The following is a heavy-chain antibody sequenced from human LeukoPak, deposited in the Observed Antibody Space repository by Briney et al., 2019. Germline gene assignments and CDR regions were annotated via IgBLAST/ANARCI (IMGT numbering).Heavy chain of an antibody. CDR3: ARPREDGTIDAFDI. Sequence: GGSLRLSCAASGFTFSRYWMHWVRQAPGKGLVWVSRINTDGRTITYADSVKGRFTISRDNAKNSLYLQMNSLRAEDTAVYYCARPREDGTIDAFDIWGQGTMVTVSS. D-gene: IGHD4/OR15-4a*01. CDR2: INTDGRTI. CDR1: GFTFSRYW. V-gene: IGHV3-74*01. J-gene: IGHJ3*02.